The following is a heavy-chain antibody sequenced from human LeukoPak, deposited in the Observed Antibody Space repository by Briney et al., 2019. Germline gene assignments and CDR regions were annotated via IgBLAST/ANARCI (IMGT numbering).Heavy chain of an antibody. J-gene: IGHJ3*02. CDR2: ISAYNGNT. V-gene: IGHV1-18*04. CDR3: ARVLDRGAFDI. D-gene: IGHD3-16*02. Sequence: GSSVKVSCKASGYTFTGYYMHWVRQAPGQGLEWVGWISAYNGNTNYAQKLQGRVTMTTDTSTSTAYMELRSLRSDDTAVYYCARVLDRGAFDIWGQGTMVTVSS. CDR1: GYTFTGYY.